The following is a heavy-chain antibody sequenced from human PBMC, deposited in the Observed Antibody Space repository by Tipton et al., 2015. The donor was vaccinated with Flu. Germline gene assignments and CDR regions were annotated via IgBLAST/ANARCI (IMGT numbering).Heavy chain of an antibody. CDR1: GFSVSSPY. J-gene: IGHJ4*02. CDR2: ICRGGST. CDR3: AGQGPSNSGFED. V-gene: IGHV3-53*01. Sequence: SLRLSCAVSGFSVSSPYMSWVRQAPGKGLEWVSNICRGGSTYYADSVRGRFTISRDNSKNTLFLQMNDVKVEDTAVYYCAGQGPSNSGFEDWGQGALVTVSS. D-gene: IGHD2/OR15-2a*01.